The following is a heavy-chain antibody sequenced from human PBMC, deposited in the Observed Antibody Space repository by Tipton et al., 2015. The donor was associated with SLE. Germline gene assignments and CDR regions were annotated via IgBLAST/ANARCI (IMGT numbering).Heavy chain of an antibody. D-gene: IGHD1-1*01. J-gene: IGHJ3*02. Sequence: QLVQSGAEVKKPGASVKVSCKASGYKFTAYSIHWVRQAPRQGPEWMGRLTPILGIPNYAEKFQGRVTITADTSTSTAYMELSSLRSEDTAVYYCARRNYDAFDIWGQGTMVTVSS. V-gene: IGHV1-69*09. CDR3: ARRNYDAFDI. CDR1: GYKFTAYS. CDR2: LTPILGIP.